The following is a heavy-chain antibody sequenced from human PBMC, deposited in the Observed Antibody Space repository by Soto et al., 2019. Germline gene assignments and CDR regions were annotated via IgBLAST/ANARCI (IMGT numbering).Heavy chain of an antibody. Sequence: QITLNESGPTPVKPRQTLTLTCTFSGFSLTTSGVGVGWIRQSPGKAPEWLALIYWDDDKRYSPSLKSRLTITKDTSKNQVVLTMPDLDPADTATYYCAHRVLRTVFGLVTTTAIYFDFWGQGTPVAVSS. CDR3: AHRVLRTVFGLVTTTAIYFDF. D-gene: IGHD3-3*01. J-gene: IGHJ4*02. CDR2: IYWDDDK. CDR1: GFSLTTSGVG. V-gene: IGHV2-5*02.